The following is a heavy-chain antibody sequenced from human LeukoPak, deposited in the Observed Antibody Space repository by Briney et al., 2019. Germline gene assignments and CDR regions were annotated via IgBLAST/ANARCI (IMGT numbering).Heavy chain of an antibody. Sequence: GGSLRLSCAASGFTFSSYAMTWVRQAPGKGLEWVSAISGSGSGAFYADSVKGRFTISRDNSKNMLYLQMNSLRAGDTAVYFCAKGPRVPAADYYFDDWGQGTLVTVSS. V-gene: IGHV3-23*01. J-gene: IGHJ4*02. CDR1: GFTFSSYA. CDR3: AKGPRVPAADYYFDD. CDR2: ISGSGSGA. D-gene: IGHD2-2*01.